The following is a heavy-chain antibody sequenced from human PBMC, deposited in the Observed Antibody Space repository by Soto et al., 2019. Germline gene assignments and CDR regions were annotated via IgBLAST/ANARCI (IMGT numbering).Heavy chain of an antibody. V-gene: IGHV4-59*01. Sequence: SETLSLTCTVSGGSISSYYWSWIRQPPGKGLEWIGYIYYSGSTNYNPSLKSRVTISVDTSKNQFSLKLSSVTAADTAVYYCASAMVRGVINYFDYWGQGTLVTVSS. CDR2: IYYSGST. CDR1: GGSISSYY. CDR3: ASAMVRGVINYFDY. J-gene: IGHJ4*02. D-gene: IGHD3-10*01.